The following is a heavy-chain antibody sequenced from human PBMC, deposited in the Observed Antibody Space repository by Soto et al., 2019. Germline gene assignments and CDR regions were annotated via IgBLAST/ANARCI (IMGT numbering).Heavy chain of an antibody. D-gene: IGHD3-3*01. J-gene: IGHJ5*02. CDR2: IYYSGST. Sequence: SETLSLSCTVSGGSISSYYWSWIRQPPGKGLEWIGYIYYSGSTNYNPSLKSRVTISVDTSKNQFSLKLSYVTAADTAVYYCARKNRFLEWLPWFDPWGQGTLVTVSS. V-gene: IGHV4-59*01. CDR3: ARKNRFLEWLPWFDP. CDR1: GGSISSYY.